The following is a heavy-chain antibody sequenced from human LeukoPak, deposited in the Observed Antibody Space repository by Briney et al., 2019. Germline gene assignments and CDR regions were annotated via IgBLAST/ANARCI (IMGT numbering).Heavy chain of an antibody. V-gene: IGHV4-34*01. J-gene: IGHJ4*02. CDR3: ASEDSGTNFDY. CDR2: INHSGST. Sequence: SETLSLTCAVYGGSFSGYYWSWIRQPPGKGLEWIGEINHSGSTNYNPSLKSRVTISVDTSKNQFSLKLSSVTAADTAVYYCASEDSGTNFDYWGQGTLVTVSS. D-gene: IGHD6-6*01. CDR1: GGSFSGYY.